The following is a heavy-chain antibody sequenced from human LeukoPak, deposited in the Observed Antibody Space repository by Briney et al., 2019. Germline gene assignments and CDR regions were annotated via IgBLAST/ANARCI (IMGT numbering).Heavy chain of an antibody. D-gene: IGHD3-10*01. CDR3: ARAPITMVRGVIISAAFDI. CDR2: ISTYNGNT. Sequence: ASVKVSCKASGYTFTSYGISWVRQAPGQGLEWMGWISTYNGNTNYAQKRQGRVTMTTDTSTSTAYMELRSLRSDDTAVYDCARAPITMVRGVIISAAFDIWGQGTMVTVSS. CDR1: GYTFTSYG. J-gene: IGHJ3*02. V-gene: IGHV1-18*01.